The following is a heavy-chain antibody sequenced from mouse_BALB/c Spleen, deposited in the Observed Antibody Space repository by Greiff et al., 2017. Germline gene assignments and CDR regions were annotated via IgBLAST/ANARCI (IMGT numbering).Heavy chain of an antibody. CDR1: GYSFTGYY. V-gene: IGHV1-31*01. CDR2: INPYNGAT. Sequence: VQLKQSGPELVMPGASVKISCKASGYSFTGYYMHWVKQSHVKSLEWIGLINPYNGATSYNQNFKDKASMTVDKSSSTAYMGLHSLTSEDSAVYYCASGSYYGSSYPYAMNYWGQGTSVTVSS. J-gene: IGHJ4*01. CDR3: ASGSYYGSSYPYAMNY. D-gene: IGHD1-1*01.